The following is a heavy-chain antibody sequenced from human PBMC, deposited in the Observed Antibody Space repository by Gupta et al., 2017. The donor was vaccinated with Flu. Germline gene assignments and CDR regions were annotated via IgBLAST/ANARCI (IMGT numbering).Heavy chain of an antibody. CDR2: IWNDGSKQ. D-gene: IGHD3-16*01. CDR3: VRSVRGGSEGKGDAFDI. J-gene: IGHJ3*02. Sequence: QVQLVESGGGVVQPGRSLRLPWGACGFTFSNYGMPWVRQAPVKGLEWVAVIWNDGSKQYYVDSLEGRFTISRDDPKNTLYLQMNSLRVEDTALYNCVRSVRGGSEGKGDAFDIWGQGTIVTVSS. V-gene: IGHV3-33*01. CDR1: GFTFSNYG.